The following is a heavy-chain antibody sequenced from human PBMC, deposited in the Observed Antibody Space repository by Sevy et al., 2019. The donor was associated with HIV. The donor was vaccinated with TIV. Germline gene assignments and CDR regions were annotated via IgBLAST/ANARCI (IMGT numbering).Heavy chain of an antibody. CDR3: AKQYYYDSSGYYGGAFDI. D-gene: IGHD3-22*01. CDR1: GFTFSSYA. J-gene: IGHJ3*02. Sequence: GGSLRLSCAASGFTFSSYAMSWVRQAPGKGLEWVSAISGSGGSTYYAYSVKGRFTISRDNSKNTLYLQMNSLRAEDTAVYYCAKQYYYDSSGYYGGAFDIWGQGTMVTVSS. CDR2: ISGSGGST. V-gene: IGHV3-23*01.